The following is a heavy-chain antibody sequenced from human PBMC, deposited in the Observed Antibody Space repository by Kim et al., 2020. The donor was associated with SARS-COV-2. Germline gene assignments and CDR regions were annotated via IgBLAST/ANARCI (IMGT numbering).Heavy chain of an antibody. CDR3: TTGYSYYYGSGSFDF. J-gene: IGHJ4*02. D-gene: IGHD3-10*01. Sequence: AHVKGRFTISRDDSKDTLYLQMNSLKTEDTAVYYCTTGYSYYYGSGSFDFWGRGTQVTVSS. V-gene: IGHV3-15*01.